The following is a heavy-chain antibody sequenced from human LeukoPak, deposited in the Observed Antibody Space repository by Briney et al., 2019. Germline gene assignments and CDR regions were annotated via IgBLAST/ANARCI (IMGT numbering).Heavy chain of an antibody. CDR1: GFSFTTYW. Sequence: GESLKISCKASGFSFTTYWIGWVRQMPGKGLEWMGIIYPGDSETRYSPSFQGRVTISANKSINTAYLQWSSLKASDTAMYYCARRQGCSSTSCPPDYWGQGTLVTVSS. CDR2: IYPGDSET. D-gene: IGHD2-2*01. V-gene: IGHV5-51*01. CDR3: ARRQGCSSTSCPPDY. J-gene: IGHJ4*02.